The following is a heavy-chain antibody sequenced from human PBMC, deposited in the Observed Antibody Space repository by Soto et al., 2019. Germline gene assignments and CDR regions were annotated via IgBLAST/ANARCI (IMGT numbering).Heavy chain of an antibody. CDR3: ARRRKGGEYYFDY. V-gene: IGHV3-30-3*01. CDR2: ISYDATNK. CDR1: GFTFSSYA. Sequence: QVQLVESGGGVVQPGRSLRLSCEVSGFTFSSYAMHWVRQAPGKGLEWVAIISYDATNKYYADSVKGRFTISRDNSKNTLCLQMNSLRAEDTAVYYCARRRKGGEYYFDYWGQGTLVTVSS. J-gene: IGHJ4*02. D-gene: IGHD3-16*01.